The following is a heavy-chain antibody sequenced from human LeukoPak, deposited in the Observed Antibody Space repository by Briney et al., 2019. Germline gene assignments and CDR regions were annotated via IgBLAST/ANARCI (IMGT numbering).Heavy chain of an antibody. J-gene: IGHJ5*02. CDR3: ARDLSSFGGRFDP. CDR1: GGSISSYY. CDR2: IYSSGST. Sequence: SETLSLTCTVSGGSISSYYWKWIRQPARKGLEWIGRIYSSGSTHYNPPLKSRVTMSVDTSKNQFSLKLSSVTAADTAVYYCARDLSSFGGRFDPWGQGTLCAVSS. D-gene: IGHD3-10*01. V-gene: IGHV4-4*07.